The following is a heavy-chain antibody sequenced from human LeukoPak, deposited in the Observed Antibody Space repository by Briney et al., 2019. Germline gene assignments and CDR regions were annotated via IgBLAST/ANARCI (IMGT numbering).Heavy chain of an antibody. CDR1: GFTFSSYA. CDR3: AKAMRDIVVVPAATTLDY. V-gene: IGHV3-30*07. J-gene: IGHJ4*02. D-gene: IGHD2-2*01. Sequence: HPGRSLRLSCAASGFTFSSYAMHWVRQAPGKGLEWVAVISYDGSNKYYADSVKGRFTISRDNSKNTLYLQMNSLRAEDTAVYYCAKAMRDIVVVPAATTLDYWGQGTLVTVSS. CDR2: ISYDGSNK.